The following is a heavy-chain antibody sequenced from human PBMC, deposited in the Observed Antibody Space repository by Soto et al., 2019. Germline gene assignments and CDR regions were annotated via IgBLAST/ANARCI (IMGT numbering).Heavy chain of an antibody. CDR3: ASSSSWFINWFDP. D-gene: IGHD6-13*01. Sequence: SETLSLSCTVSGGSLSPNYWSWFRQRPGKGLEWIGYIYYAGTTTYNPSLKSRVSISLDTSKKQVSLKLSSVTAADTAVYYCASSSSWFINWFDPWGQGTLVTVSS. CDR1: GGSLSPNY. V-gene: IGHV4-59*08. CDR2: IYYAGTT. J-gene: IGHJ5*02.